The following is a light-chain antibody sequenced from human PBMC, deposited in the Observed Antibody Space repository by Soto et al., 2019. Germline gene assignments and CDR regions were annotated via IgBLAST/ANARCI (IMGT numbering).Light chain of an antibody. Sequence: IVMTQSAATLSVSPGERVTLSCRASQSVSSNLAWYQQKPGQAPRLLIYGASTRVTGIPTRFSGSGSGTDFTLTISSLEPEDVGVYYCQQRSDRPPSRTFGGGTKVDIK. CDR1: QSVSSN. V-gene: IGKV3-11*01. CDR2: GAS. J-gene: IGKJ4*01. CDR3: QQRSDRPPSRT.